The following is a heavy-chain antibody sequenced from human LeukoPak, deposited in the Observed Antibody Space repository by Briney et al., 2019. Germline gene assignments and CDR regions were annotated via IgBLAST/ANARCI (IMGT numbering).Heavy chain of an antibody. Sequence: PGGSLRLSCAASGFTFSSYAMSWVRQAPGKGLEWVSAISGSGGSTYYADSVKGRFTISRDNSKNTLYLQMNSLRAEDTAVYYCASFPSIWLPGKPDFDYWGQGTLVTVSS. CDR1: GFTFSSYA. CDR3: ASFPSIWLPGKPDFDY. D-gene: IGHD5-18*01. V-gene: IGHV3-23*01. CDR2: ISGSGGST. J-gene: IGHJ4*02.